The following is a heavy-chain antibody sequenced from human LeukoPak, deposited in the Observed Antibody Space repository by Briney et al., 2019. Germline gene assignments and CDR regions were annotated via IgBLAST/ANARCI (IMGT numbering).Heavy chain of an antibody. CDR1: GFTFSDYY. CDR2: ISSSGSTI. V-gene: IGHV3-11*01. D-gene: IGHD3-16*01. CDR3: ASSRYDLNWFDP. Sequence: PGGSLRLSCAASGFTFSDYYMSWIRQAPGKGLEWVSYISSSGSTIYYADSVKGRFTISRDNAKNSLYLQMNSLRAEDTAVYHCASSRYDLNWFDPWGQGTLVTVSS. J-gene: IGHJ5*02.